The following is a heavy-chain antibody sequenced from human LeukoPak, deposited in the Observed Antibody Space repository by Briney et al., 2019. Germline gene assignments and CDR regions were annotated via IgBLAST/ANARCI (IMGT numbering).Heavy chain of an antibody. J-gene: IGHJ4*02. V-gene: IGHV1-69*13. Sequence: ASVKVSCKASGGTFSSYAISWVRQAPGQGLEWMGGIIPIFGTANYAQKFQGRVTITADESTSTAYMELSSLRSEDTAVYYCAREGYTYSGEEYYFGYWGQGTLVTVSS. CDR2: IIPIFGTA. CDR3: AREGYTYSGEEYYFGY. D-gene: IGHD5-18*01. CDR1: GGTFSSYA.